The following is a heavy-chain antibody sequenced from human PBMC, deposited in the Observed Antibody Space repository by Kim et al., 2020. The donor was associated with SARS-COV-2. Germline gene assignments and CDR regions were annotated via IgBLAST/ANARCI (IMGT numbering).Heavy chain of an antibody. CDR1: GFTFSSYA. CDR3: AKVGYSGYDWYYYYYGMDV. J-gene: IGHJ6*02. D-gene: IGHD5-12*01. V-gene: IGHV3-23*01. CDR2: ISGSGGST. Sequence: GGSLRLSCAASGFTFSSYAMSWVRQAPGKGLEWVSAISGSGGSTYYADSVKGRFTISRDNSKNTLYLQMNSLRAEDTAVYYCAKVGYSGYDWYYYYYGMDVWGQGTTVTVSS.